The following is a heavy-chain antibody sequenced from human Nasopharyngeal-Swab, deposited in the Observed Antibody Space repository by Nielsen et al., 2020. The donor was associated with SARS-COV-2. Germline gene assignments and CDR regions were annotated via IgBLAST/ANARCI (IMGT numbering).Heavy chain of an antibody. V-gene: IGHV3-21*01. J-gene: IGHJ4*02. Sequence: GGSLRLSCAASGFTFSSYSMNWGRQAPGKGLEWVSSISSSSSYIYYADSVKGRFTISRDNAKNTLYLQMNSLRAEDTAVYYCAKDRWGIAATLDYWGQGTLVTVSS. CDR3: AKDRWGIAATLDY. CDR2: ISSSSSYI. D-gene: IGHD6-13*01. CDR1: GFTFSSYS.